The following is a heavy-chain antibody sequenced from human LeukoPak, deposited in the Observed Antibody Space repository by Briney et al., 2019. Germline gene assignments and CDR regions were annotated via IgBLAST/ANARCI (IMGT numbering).Heavy chain of an antibody. CDR3: GRGMDV. CDR1: GFTFSNFW. CDR2: IKQDGSEK. J-gene: IGHJ6*02. Sequence: GGSLRLSCAASGFTFSNFWMSWVRQAPGKGLEWVVNIKQDGSEKYYVDSVKGRFTISRDNAKNSLYLQMNSLRAEDTAVYYCGRGMDVWGQGTTVTVSS. V-gene: IGHV3-7*01.